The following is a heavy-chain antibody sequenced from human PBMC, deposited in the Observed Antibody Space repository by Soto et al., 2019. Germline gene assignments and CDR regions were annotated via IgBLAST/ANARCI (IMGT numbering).Heavy chain of an antibody. CDR1: GFTFSDHY. V-gene: IGHV3-72*01. J-gene: IGHJ6*01. CDR3: TRGLLGGAPSYTFHGMDV. CDR2: SRNRVNSLTT. D-gene: IGHD1-26*01. Sequence: EVQLVESGGGLVQPGGSLRLSCTDSGFTFSDHYMDWVRQAPGKGLEWVARSRNRVNSLTTEYAASVKGRFTISRDESKSSLYLQMNSLKIEDTAVYYCTRGLLGGAPSYTFHGMDVWGQGTTVTVSS.